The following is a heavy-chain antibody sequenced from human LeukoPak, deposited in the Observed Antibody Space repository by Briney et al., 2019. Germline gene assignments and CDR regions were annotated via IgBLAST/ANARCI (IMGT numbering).Heavy chain of an antibody. Sequence: GGSLRLSCAASGFTFSNYAMTWVRQAPGKRLEWVAFIRYDGSNKYYTDSVKGRFTISRDNSKNTLYLQMNSLRAEDTAVYYCAKEGTDDYWGQGTLVTVSS. CDR3: AKEGTDDY. CDR1: GFTFSNYA. J-gene: IGHJ4*02. CDR2: IRYDGSNK. D-gene: IGHD3/OR15-3a*01. V-gene: IGHV3-30*02.